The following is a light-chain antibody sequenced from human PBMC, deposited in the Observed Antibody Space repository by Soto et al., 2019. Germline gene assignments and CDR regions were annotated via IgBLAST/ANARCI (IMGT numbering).Light chain of an antibody. CDR1: QGVNID. V-gene: IGKV3D-15*01. CDR2: SAS. Sequence: EIVLTQSPATLSVSPGESATLSCRASQGVNIDLVWYQQKPGQAPKLLMFSASARVTGIPARFIGGGSETEFTLTISSLQPEDSAVYYCQQYNTWPFTFGPGTKADIK. CDR3: QQYNTWPFT. J-gene: IGKJ3*01.